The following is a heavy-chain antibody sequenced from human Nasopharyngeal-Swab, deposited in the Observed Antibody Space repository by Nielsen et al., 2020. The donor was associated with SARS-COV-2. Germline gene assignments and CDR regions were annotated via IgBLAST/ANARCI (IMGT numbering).Heavy chain of an antibody. CDR1: NFTFSSYG. Sequence: SLSLSCAASNFTFSSYGLHWVRPAPSKGLEWVAFIAYDGSNKYYADSVKGRFTISRDNSNNMLFLQMNSLRAEDTALYYCARDEGFTTGWYLSYYFDYWGQGTLVTVSS. CDR3: ARDEGFTTGWYLSYYFDY. D-gene: IGHD6-19*01. V-gene: IGHV3-30*03. J-gene: IGHJ4*02. CDR2: IAYDGSNK.